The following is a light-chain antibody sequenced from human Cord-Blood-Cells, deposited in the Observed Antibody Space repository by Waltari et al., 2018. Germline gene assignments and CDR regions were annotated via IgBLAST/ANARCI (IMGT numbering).Light chain of an antibody. J-gene: IGKJ4*01. V-gene: IGKV4-1*01. CDR3: QQYYSTPLT. CDR2: WAS. CDR1: QSVLYSSNNKNY. Sequence: DIVMTQSPDPLAVSLGEMATIHCQSSQSVLYSSNNKNYLAWYQQKPGQPPKLLIYWASTRESGVPDRFSGSGSGTDFTLTISSLQAEDVAVYYCQQYYSTPLTFGGGTKVEIK.